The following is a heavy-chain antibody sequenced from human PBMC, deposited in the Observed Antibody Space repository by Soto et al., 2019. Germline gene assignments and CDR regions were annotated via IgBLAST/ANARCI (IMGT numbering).Heavy chain of an antibody. CDR3: AAQPTYFDFWSDYPPWFDP. V-gene: IGHV1-24*01. Sequence: ASVKVSCKVSGYTLPELPIHWVRQAPGKGLEWMGGFDPEDGEPIYAQKFQGRVTMTQDTSTDTAYMEMSSPTSEDTAVYYCAAQPTYFDFWSDYPPWFDPWGQGTLVTVSS. D-gene: IGHD3-3*01. CDR2: FDPEDGEP. J-gene: IGHJ5*02. CDR1: GYTLPELP.